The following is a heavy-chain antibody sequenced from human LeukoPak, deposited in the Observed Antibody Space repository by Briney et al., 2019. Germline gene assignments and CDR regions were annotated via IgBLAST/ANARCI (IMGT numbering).Heavy chain of an antibody. V-gene: IGHV5-51*01. CDR2: IYPGDSDT. D-gene: IGHD1-26*01. Sequence: GESLKISCKGSGYSFTSYWIGWVRQMPGKGLEWMGPIYPGDSDTRYSPSLQGQVTISADKSSSTAYLQWGSLKASDTAMYYCARRSGMPLDYWGQGTLVTVSS. J-gene: IGHJ4*02. CDR1: GYSFTSYW. CDR3: ARRSGMPLDY.